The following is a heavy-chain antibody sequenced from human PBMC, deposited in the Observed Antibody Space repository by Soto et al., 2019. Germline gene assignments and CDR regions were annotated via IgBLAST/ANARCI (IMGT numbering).Heavy chain of an antibody. V-gene: IGHV4-30-4*08. CDR3: LRARRHTALFYPWFDP. CDR1: GASVSTGAYY. J-gene: IGHJ5*02. D-gene: IGHD5-18*01. CDR2: IFDSGNT. Sequence: PSETLSLTCTVSGASVSTGAYYWGWIRQPPGRGLEWIGYIFDSGNTYYNTSLKSRLTISLDRSKNQFSLGLTSVTAADTAVYFGLRARRHTALFYPWFDPWGQGTMVTVSS.